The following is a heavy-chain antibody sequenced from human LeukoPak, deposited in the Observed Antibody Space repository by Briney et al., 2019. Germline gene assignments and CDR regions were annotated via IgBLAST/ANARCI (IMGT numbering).Heavy chain of an antibody. Sequence: PGRSLRLSCAASGFTFSSYGMHWVRQAPGKGLEWVAVIWYDGSNKYYADSVKGRFTISRDNSKNTLYLQMNSLRAEDTAVYYCAKDGERGYSYGELYYFDYWGQGTLVTVSS. D-gene: IGHD5-18*01. CDR1: GFTFSSYG. V-gene: IGHV3-33*06. CDR2: IWYDGSNK. CDR3: AKDGERGYSYGELYYFDY. J-gene: IGHJ4*02.